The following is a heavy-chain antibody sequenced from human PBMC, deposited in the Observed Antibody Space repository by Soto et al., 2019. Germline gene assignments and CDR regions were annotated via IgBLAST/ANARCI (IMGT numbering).Heavy chain of an antibody. CDR1: GFTFSSCA. CDR2: ISYDGSNK. CDR3: ARDTARITMIVVDPGYFDY. V-gene: IGHV3-30-3*01. J-gene: IGHJ4*02. Sequence: GGSLRLSCAASGFTFSSCAMHWVRQAPGKGLEWVAVISYDGSNKYYADSVKGRFTISRDNSKNTLYLQMNSLRAEDTAVYYCARDTARITMIVVDPGYFDYWGQGTLVTVSS. D-gene: IGHD3-22*01.